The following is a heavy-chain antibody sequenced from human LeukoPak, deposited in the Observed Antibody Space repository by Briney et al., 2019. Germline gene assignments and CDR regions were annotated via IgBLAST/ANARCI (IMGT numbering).Heavy chain of an antibody. V-gene: IGHV4-59*01. Sequence: SETLSLTCTVSGGSISSYYWSWIRQPPGKGLEWIGYIYYSGSTNYNPSLKSRVTISVDTSKNQFSLKLSSVTAADTAVYYCARGFNIGYYDILTGYYGDYFDYWGQGTLVTVS. CDR3: ARGFNIGYYDILTGYYGDYFDY. CDR1: GGSISSYY. CDR2: IYYSGST. J-gene: IGHJ4*02. D-gene: IGHD3-9*01.